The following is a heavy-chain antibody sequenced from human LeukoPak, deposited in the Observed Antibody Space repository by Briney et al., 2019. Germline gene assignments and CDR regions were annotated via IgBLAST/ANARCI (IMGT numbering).Heavy chain of an antibody. D-gene: IGHD6-19*01. CDR2: INHSGST. J-gene: IGHJ6*03. CDR1: GGSFSGYY. CDR3: ARHAAVAGTYYYYYMDV. V-gene: IGHV4-34*01. Sequence: SETLSLTCAVYGGSFSGYYWSWIRQPPGKGLEWIGEINHSGSTNYNPSLKSRVTISVDTSKNQFSLKLSSVTAADTAVYYCARHAAVAGTYYYYYMDVWGKGTTVTISS.